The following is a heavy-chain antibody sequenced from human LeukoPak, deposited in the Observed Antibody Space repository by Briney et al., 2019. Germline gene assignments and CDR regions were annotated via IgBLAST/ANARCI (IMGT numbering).Heavy chain of an antibody. CDR1: GGTFSSYA. CDR2: IIPIFGTA. V-gene: IGHV1-69*06. Sequence: SVKVSCKASGGTFSSYAISWVRQAPGQGLEWMGGIIPIFGTANYAQKFQGRVTITADKSTSTAYMELSSLRSEDTAVYYCARRVGATYYYYYMDVWGKGTTVTVSS. D-gene: IGHD1-26*01. J-gene: IGHJ6*03. CDR3: ARRVGATYYYYYMDV.